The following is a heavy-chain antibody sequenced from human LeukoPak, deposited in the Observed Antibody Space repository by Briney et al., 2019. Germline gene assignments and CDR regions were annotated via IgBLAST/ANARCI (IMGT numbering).Heavy chain of an antibody. CDR2: IYYSGST. J-gene: IGHJ4*02. CDR1: GGSISSSSYY. V-gene: IGHV4-39*01. Sequence: SETLSITCTVSGGSISSSSYYWGWIRQPPGKGLEWIGSIYYSGSTYYNPSLKSRVTISVDTSKNQFSLKLSSVTAADTAVYYCARQMGATITFADYWGQGTLVTVSS. CDR3: ARQMGATITFADY. D-gene: IGHD1-26*01.